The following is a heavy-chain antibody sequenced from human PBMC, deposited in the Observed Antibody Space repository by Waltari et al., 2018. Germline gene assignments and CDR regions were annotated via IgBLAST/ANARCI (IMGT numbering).Heavy chain of an antibody. V-gene: IGHV1-8*01. CDR1: GYTFTSYD. J-gene: IGHJ4*02. CDR3: ARVPKTALRFLEWLLLFDY. D-gene: IGHD3-3*01. CDR2: MNRKRGNT. Sequence: QVQLVQSGAEVKKPEASVKVSCKASGYTFTSYDINWVRQATGQGLEWMGWMNRKRGNTGYAQKFQGRVTMTRNTSISTAYMELSSLRSEDTAVYYCARVPKTALRFLEWLLLFDYWGQGTLVTVSS.